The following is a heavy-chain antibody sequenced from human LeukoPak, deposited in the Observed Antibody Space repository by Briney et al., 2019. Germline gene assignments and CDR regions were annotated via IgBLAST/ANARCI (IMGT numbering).Heavy chain of an antibody. CDR3: ASSMIVVVITTEDY. Sequence: GGSLRLSCAASGFTFSSYAMSWVRQAPGKGLEWVSAISGSGGSTYYADSVKGRFTISRDNSKNTPYLQMNSLRAEDTAVYYCASSMIVVVITTEDYWGQGTLVTVSS. V-gene: IGHV3-23*01. J-gene: IGHJ4*02. CDR2: ISGSGGST. CDR1: GFTFSSYA. D-gene: IGHD3-22*01.